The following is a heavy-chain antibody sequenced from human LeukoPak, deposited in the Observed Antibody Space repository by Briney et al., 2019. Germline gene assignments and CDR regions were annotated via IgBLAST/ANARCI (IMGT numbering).Heavy chain of an antibody. V-gene: IGHV1-46*01. CDR1: GYTFTSYY. J-gene: IGHJ6*02. Sequence: GASVKVSCKASGYTFTSYYMHWVRQAPGQGLEWMGIINPSGGSTSYAQKFQGRVTITRDTSASTAYMELSSLRSEDTAVYYCAREAVAYYYGMDVWGQGTTVTVSS. CDR3: AREAVAYYYGMDV. CDR2: INPSGGST. D-gene: IGHD2-21*01.